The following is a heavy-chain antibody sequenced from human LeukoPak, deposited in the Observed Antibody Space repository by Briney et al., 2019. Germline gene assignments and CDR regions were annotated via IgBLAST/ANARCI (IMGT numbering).Heavy chain of an antibody. V-gene: IGHV3-23*01. J-gene: IGHJ4*02. D-gene: IGHD3-22*01. CDR2: IGASGGST. CDR1: GFTFGSYA. CDR3: ARAHYSDSSGYYSPFDY. Sequence: GGSLRLSCAASGFTFGSYAMTWVRQAPGKGLEWVSGIGASGGSTYYADSVMGRFAISRDNSKNTLYLQMNSLRAEDTAIYYCARAHYSDSSGYYSPFDYWGQGTLVTVSS.